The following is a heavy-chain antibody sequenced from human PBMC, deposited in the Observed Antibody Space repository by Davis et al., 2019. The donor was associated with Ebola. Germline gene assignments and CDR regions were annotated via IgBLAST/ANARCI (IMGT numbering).Heavy chain of an antibody. J-gene: IGHJ4*02. D-gene: IGHD2-15*01. CDR1: GGSFSGYY. V-gene: IGHV4-34*01. CDR2: INHSGST. CDR3: ARRVVVAATRIDY. Sequence: SETLSLTCALHGGSFSGYYWSWIRQPPAKGLEWIGEINHSGSTNYNPSLKSRVTISVDTSKNQFSLKLSSVTAADTAVYYCARRVVVAATRIDYWGQGTLVTVSS.